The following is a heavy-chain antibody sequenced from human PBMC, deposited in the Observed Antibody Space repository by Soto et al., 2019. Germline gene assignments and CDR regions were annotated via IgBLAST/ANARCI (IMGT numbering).Heavy chain of an antibody. J-gene: IGHJ5*02. CDR1: GGSISSYY. CDR3: ARDQVTIFGVVPTGWFDP. V-gene: IGHV4-59*01. Sequence: QVQLQESGPGLVKPSETLSLTCTVSGGSISSYYWSWIRQPPGKGLEWIGYIYYSGSTNYNPSLMRRVTISVDTSKNQFSLKLSSVTAADTAVYYCARDQVTIFGVVPTGWFDPWGQGTLVTVSS. D-gene: IGHD3-3*01. CDR2: IYYSGST.